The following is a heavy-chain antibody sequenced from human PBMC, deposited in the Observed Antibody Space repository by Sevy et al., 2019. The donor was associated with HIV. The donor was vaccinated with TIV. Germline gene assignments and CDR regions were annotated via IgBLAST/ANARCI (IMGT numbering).Heavy chain of an antibody. CDR2: IDYSGST. CDR3: ARAGSGRLYYYYYMDV. J-gene: IGHJ6*03. Sequence: SETLSLTCTVSGGSVSSSTYYWSWIRQPPGKGLEWIGYIDYSGSTNYNPSLKSRVTISVDTSKNQFSLKLSSVTAADTAVYFCARAGSGRLYYYYYMDVWDKGTSVTVSS. V-gene: IGHV4-61*01. D-gene: IGHD2-8*02. CDR1: GGSVSSSTYY.